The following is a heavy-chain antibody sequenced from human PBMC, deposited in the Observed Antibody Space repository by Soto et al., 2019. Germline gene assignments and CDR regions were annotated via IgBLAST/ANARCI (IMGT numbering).Heavy chain of an antibody. CDR2: IYYSGST. Sequence: QVQLQESGPGLVKPSQTLSLTCTVSGDSISSGGYYWSWLRQHPGKGLEWIAHIYYSGSTYYNPSLKSRVTISVDTSKNQFSLKLSSVTEADTAVYYCARSPHFDGYNDYWGQGTLVTVSS. D-gene: IGHD3-9*01. V-gene: IGHV4-31*03. CDR1: GDSISSGGYY. CDR3: ARSPHFDGYNDY. J-gene: IGHJ4*02.